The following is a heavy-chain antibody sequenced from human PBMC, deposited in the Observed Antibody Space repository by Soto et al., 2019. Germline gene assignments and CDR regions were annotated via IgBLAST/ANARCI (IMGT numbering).Heavy chain of an antibody. CDR1: GDTFTNYA. CDR2: IIPFYGTA. D-gene: IGHD2-15*01. V-gene: IGHV1-69*06. CDR3: ARDLGGCSAGSCRYNWLDS. J-gene: IGHJ5*01. Sequence: VASVKVSCKASGDTFTNYAISWVRQAPGQGLEWMGGIIPFYGTAHYAQKFQDRVTIIADTSTSTADMELSSLRPEDTAVYYCARDLGGCSAGSCRYNWLDSWGQGTLVTVSS.